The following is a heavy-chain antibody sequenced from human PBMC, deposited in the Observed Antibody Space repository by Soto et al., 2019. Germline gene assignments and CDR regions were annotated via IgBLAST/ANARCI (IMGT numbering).Heavy chain of an antibody. Sequence: SETLSLTCAVYGGSFSGYYWSWIRQPPGKGLEWIGEFNHSGSTNYNPSLKSRVPISVDTSKNHFFLKLSSVTAADTAVYYFARASGDGWYLAYYYYYGMDVWGQGTTVTVSS. V-gene: IGHV4-34*01. CDR2: FNHSGST. CDR1: GGSFSGYY. CDR3: ARASGDGWYLAYYYYYGMDV. D-gene: IGHD6-19*01. J-gene: IGHJ6*02.